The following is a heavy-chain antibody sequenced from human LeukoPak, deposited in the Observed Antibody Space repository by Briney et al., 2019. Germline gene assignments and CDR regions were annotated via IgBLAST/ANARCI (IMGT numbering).Heavy chain of an antibody. V-gene: IGHV1-2*02. Sequence: ASVKVSCKASGYTFTGYYMHWVRQAAGQGRKGMGWINPNSGGTNYAQKSQGRVTMTRDTSISTAYMELSRLRSDDTAVYYCARIGDLKAFDIWGQGTMVTVSS. CDR1: GYTFTGYY. J-gene: IGHJ3*02. CDR3: ARIGDLKAFDI. D-gene: IGHD4-17*01. CDR2: INPNSGGT.